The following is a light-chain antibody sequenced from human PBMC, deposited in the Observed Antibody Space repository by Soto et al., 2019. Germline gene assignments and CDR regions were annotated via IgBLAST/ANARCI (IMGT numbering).Light chain of an antibody. CDR1: STDVGGYNY. CDR3: GSYTSTDTPFV. V-gene: IGLV2-14*01. Sequence: QSALAQPSSVSGSPGQSITISCTGTSTDVGGYNYVSWHQHHPGKGPKLIIYEVSNRPSGVSDRFSGSKSGNKASLIISNLEAEDESDYYCGSYTSTDTPFVFGTGTKVTVL. J-gene: IGLJ1*01. CDR2: EVS.